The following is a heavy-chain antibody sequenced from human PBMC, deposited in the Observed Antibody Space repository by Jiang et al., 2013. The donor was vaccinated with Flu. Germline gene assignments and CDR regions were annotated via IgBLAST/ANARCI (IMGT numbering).Heavy chain of an antibody. V-gene: IGHV4-39*01. Sequence: IYYSGTTYYNPSFKSRVSISIDMSKNQFSLKLSSVTAADTAVYYCARRVYSSSSGVVDYWGQGTLVTVSS. J-gene: IGHJ4*02. CDR3: ARRVYSSSSGVVDY. CDR2: IYYSGTT. D-gene: IGHD6-6*01.